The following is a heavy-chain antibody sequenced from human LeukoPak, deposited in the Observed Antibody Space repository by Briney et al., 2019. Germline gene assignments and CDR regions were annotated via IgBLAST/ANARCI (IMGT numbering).Heavy chain of an antibody. D-gene: IGHD6-13*01. V-gene: IGHV1-2*02. CDR3: ARSPSWSSSWYDY. Sequence: GAPVKVSCKASGYTFTGYYMHWVRQATGQGLEWMGWINPNSGGTNYAQKFQGRVTMTRDTSISTAYMELSRLRSDDTAVYYCARSPSWSSSWYDYWGQGTLVTVSS. CDR1: GYTFTGYY. CDR2: INPNSGGT. J-gene: IGHJ4*02.